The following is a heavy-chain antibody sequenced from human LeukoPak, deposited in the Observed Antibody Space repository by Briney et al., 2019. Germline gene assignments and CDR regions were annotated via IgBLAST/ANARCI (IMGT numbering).Heavy chain of an antibody. Sequence: GGSLRLSCVASEFTFSTYSMTWVRQGPERGLEWVSAISSSGTSTYYADSVKGRFTISRDNSKNTLYLQMNSLRAEDTAVYYCARDGGRDGYNYGRPALDYWGQGTLVTVSS. D-gene: IGHD5-24*01. CDR3: ARDGGRDGYNYGRPALDY. V-gene: IGHV3-23*01. J-gene: IGHJ4*02. CDR1: EFTFSTYS. CDR2: ISSSGTST.